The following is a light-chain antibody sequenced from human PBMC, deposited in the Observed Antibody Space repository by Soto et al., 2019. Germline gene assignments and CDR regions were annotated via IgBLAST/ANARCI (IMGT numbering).Light chain of an antibody. Sequence: QSVLTQPRSVSGSPGQSVTISCTGTSSDVGGFNSVSWYQQHPGKAPKLMIYDVNKRPSGVPDRFSGSKSGSTASLTISGLQAEDEADYYCQSYDSSLRGSVFGTGTKVTVL. J-gene: IGLJ1*01. CDR2: DVN. CDR3: QSYDSSLRGSV. CDR1: SSDVGGFNS. V-gene: IGLV2-11*01.